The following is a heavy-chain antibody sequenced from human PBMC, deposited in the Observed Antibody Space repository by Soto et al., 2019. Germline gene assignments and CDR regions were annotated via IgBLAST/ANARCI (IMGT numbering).Heavy chain of an antibody. CDR1: GFTFSTYS. D-gene: IGHD2-2*02. CDR3: AREYTAWPLAYGLDV. J-gene: IGHJ6*02. V-gene: IGHV3-21*01. CDR2: ISSRSDI. Sequence: LRLSCVGSGFTFSTYSINWVRQAPGKGLEWVSSISSRSDIYYADSVKGRFTISRDNAKNSVSLQMNSLRAEDTAVYYCAREYTAWPLAYGLDVWGQGTTVTVSS.